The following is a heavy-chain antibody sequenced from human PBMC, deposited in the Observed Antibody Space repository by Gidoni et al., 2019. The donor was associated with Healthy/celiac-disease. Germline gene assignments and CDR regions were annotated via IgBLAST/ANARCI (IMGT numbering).Heavy chain of an antibody. CDR2: IYTSGST. D-gene: IGHD2-15*01. J-gene: IGHJ4*02. Sequence: QVQLQESGPGLVKPSQTLSLTCTVSGGSISSGSYYWSWIRQPAGKGLEWIGRIYTSGSTNYNPSLKSRVTISVDTSKNQFSLKLSSVTAADTAVYYCARERYCSGGSCYALADYWGQGTLVTVSS. V-gene: IGHV4-61*02. CDR1: GGSISSGSYY. CDR3: ARERYCSGGSCYALADY.